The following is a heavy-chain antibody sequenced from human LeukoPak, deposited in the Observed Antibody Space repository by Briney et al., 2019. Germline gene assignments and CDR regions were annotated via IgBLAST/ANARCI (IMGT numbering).Heavy chain of an antibody. Sequence: SSETLSLTCTVSGGSISSYYWSWIRQPPGKGLEWIGYIYTSGSTNYNPSLKSRVTISVDTSKNQFSLKLSSVTAADTAVYYCARPRSGQGWFDPWGQGTLVIVSS. CDR3: ARPRSGQGWFDP. V-gene: IGHV4-4*09. CDR1: GGSISSYY. J-gene: IGHJ5*02. D-gene: IGHD2-15*01. CDR2: IYTSGST.